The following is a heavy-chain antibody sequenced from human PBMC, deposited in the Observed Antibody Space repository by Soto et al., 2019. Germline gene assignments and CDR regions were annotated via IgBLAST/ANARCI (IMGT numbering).Heavy chain of an antibody. V-gene: IGHV3-48*01. Sequence: PGKGLEWVSYISSSSSTIYYAGSVKGRLTIARDNAKNSLYLQMNSLRAEDTAVYYCAREEQSFGELCSDYSAEGTLVSGSS. CDR2: ISSSSSTI. CDR3: AREEQSFGELCSDY. D-gene: IGHD3-10*01. J-gene: IGHJ4*02.